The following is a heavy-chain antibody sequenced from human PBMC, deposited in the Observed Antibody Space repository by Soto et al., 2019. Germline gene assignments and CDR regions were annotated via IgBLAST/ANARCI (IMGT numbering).Heavy chain of an antibody. V-gene: IGHV1-3*01. CDR3: ARSIVVVTALDY. D-gene: IGHD2-21*02. J-gene: IGHJ4*02. CDR2: IIAGFGTT. Sequence: ASVKVSCKASGGTFSSYAISWVRQAPGQRLEWMGGIIAGFGTTNYSQKFQGRVTITRDTSASTAYMELSSLRSEDAAVYYCARSIVVVTALDYWGQGTQVTVSS. CDR1: GGTFSSYA.